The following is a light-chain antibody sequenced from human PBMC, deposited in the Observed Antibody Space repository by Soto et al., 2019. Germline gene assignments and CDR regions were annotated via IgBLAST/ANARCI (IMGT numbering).Light chain of an antibody. CDR2: GAS. CDR1: QSVSSSY. J-gene: IGKJ5*01. V-gene: IGKV3-20*01. CDR3: QQDGSPGIT. Sequence: EIVLTQSPGTLSLSPGERATLSCRASQSVSSSYLAWYQQKPGQAPRLLIYGASSRATGIPDRFSGSGSGTDFTLTISRLEPEDFAVYYCQQDGSPGITFGQGTRLEIK.